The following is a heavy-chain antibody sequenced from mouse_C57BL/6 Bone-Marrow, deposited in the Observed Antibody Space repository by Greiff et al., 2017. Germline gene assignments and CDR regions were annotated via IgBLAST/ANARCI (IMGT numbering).Heavy chain of an antibody. J-gene: IGHJ3*01. V-gene: IGHV2-6*01. D-gene: IGHD1-1*01. CDR2: IWGVGST. CDR1: GFSLTSYG. CDR3: ASYYGSRGAWFAY. Sequence: VKLVESGPGLVAPSQSLSITCPVSGFSLTSYGVDWVRQSPGKGLEWLGVIWGVGSTNYNSALKSRLSISKDNSKSQVFLKMNSLQTDDTAMYYCASYYGSRGAWFAYWGQGTLVTVSA.